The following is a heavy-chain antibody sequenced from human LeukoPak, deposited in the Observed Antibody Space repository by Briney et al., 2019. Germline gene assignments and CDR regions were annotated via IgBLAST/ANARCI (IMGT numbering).Heavy chain of an antibody. CDR3: AKVGGSRDIVVVVAVTFDY. D-gene: IGHD2-15*01. Sequence: GGSLRLSCAASGFTFSSYAMSWVRQAPGKGLEWVSTISGSGDSAYYADSVKGRFTISRDNSKNTQYLQMNSLRAEDTAVYYCAKVGGSRDIVVVVAVTFDYWGQGTLVTVSS. CDR1: GFTFSSYA. V-gene: IGHV3-23*01. CDR2: ISGSGDSA. J-gene: IGHJ4*02.